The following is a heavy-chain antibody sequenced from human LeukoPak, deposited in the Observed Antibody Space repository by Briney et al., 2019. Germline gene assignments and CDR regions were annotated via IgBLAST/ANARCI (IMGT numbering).Heavy chain of an antibody. CDR2: TYYRSKLYN. J-gene: IGHJ4*02. CDR3: ARDLGATTGGNYFDY. Sequence: SQTLSLTCAISGDSFSSNSAAWNWIRQSPSRGLERLGRTYYRSKLYNDYAVSVKSRITINPDTSKNQFSLQLNSVTPEDTAVYYCARDLGATTGGNYFDYWGQGTLVTVSS. CDR1: GDSFSSNSAA. D-gene: IGHD1-26*01. V-gene: IGHV6-1*01.